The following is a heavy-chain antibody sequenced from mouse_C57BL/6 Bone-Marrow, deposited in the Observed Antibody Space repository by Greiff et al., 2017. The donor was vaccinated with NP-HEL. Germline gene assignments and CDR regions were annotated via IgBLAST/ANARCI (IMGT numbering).Heavy chain of an antibody. V-gene: IGHV5-9*01. J-gene: IGHJ2*01. CDR1: GFTFSSYT. Sequence: DVKLVESGGGLVKPGGSLKLSCAASGFTFSSYTMSWVRQTPEKRLEWVATISGGGGNTYYPDSVKGRFTISRDNAKNTLYLQMSSLRSEDTALYYCARLTHYGNYEDYWGQGTTLTVSS. CDR2: ISGGGGNT. D-gene: IGHD2-1*01. CDR3: ARLTHYGNYEDY.